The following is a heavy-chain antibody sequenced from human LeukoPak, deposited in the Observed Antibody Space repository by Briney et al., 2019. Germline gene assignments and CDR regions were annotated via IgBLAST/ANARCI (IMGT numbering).Heavy chain of an antibody. J-gene: IGHJ5*02. V-gene: IGHV4-39*07. Sequence: SETLSLTRTVAGGSISSSSYYWGWIRQPPGKGLECIGSIYYSGSTYYNPSLKSRVTISVDKSKNQFSLKLSSVTAADTAVYYCARDVTIFGLRNWFDPWGQGTLVTVSS. D-gene: IGHD3-3*01. CDR2: IYYSGST. CDR1: GGSISSSSYY. CDR3: ARDVTIFGLRNWFDP.